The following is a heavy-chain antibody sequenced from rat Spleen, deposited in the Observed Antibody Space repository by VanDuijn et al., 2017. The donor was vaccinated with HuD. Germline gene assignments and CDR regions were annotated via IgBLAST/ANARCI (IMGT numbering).Heavy chain of an antibody. CDR3: TRSTTGEGLAY. CDR1: GFPFNNYW. Sequence: EVQLVESGGGLVQPGRSLKLSCVASGFPFNNYWMTWIRQAPGKGLEWVESITNTGGRTYYTDSVKGRFTISRDNAKSTQYLQMNSLRSGDTATYYCTRSTTGEGLAYWGHGTLVTASS. V-gene: IGHV5-31*01. J-gene: IGHJ3*01. D-gene: IGHD5-1*01. CDR2: ITNTGGRT.